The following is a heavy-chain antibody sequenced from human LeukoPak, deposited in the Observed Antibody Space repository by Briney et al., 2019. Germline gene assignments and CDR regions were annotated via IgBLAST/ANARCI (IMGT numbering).Heavy chain of an antibody. Sequence: SVKVSCKASGGTFSSYAISWVRQAPGQGLEWMGRIIPIFGTANYAQKFQGRVTITTDESTSTAYMELSSLRSEDTAVYYCARVPGGYYYMDVWGKGTTVTVSS. CDR1: GGTFSSYA. D-gene: IGHD1-26*01. J-gene: IGHJ6*03. V-gene: IGHV1-69*05. CDR3: ARVPGGYYYMDV. CDR2: IIPIFGTA.